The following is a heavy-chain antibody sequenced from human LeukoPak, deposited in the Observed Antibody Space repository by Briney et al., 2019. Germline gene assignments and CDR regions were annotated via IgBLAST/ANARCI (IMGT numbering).Heavy chain of an antibody. D-gene: IGHD2-2*01. V-gene: IGHV4-59*08. Sequence: SETLSLTCTVSGGSISSYYWSWIRQPPGKGLEWIGYIYYSGSTNYNPSLKSRVTISVDTSKNQFSLKLSSVTAADTAVYYCARLYCRSTSCYDVYFFDYWGQGTLVTVSS. CDR3: ARLYCRSTSCYDVYFFDY. J-gene: IGHJ4*02. CDR1: GGSISSYY. CDR2: IYYSGST.